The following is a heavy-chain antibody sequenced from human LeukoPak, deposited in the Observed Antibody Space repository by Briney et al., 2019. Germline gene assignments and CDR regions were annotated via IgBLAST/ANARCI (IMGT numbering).Heavy chain of an antibody. V-gene: IGHV4-31*03. D-gene: IGHD2/OR15-2a*01. CDR2: IYYSGST. J-gene: IGHJ5*02. Sequence: SQTLSLTCTVSGGSISSGGYYWSWIRQHPGKGLEWIGYIYYSGSTYYNPSLKSRVTISVDTSKNQFSLKLSSVTAADTAIYYCAREYCNSISCPVWFDPWGQGTLATVSS. CDR3: AREYCNSISCPVWFDP. CDR1: GGSISSGGYY.